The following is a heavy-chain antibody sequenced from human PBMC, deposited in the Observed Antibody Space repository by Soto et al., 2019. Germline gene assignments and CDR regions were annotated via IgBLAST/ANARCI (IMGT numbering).Heavy chain of an antibody. V-gene: IGHV3-30*03. Sequence: QVQVVESGGGVVQPGRSLRLSCTASGFTFSSYGMQWVRQAPGKGLEWVAVISNDGSNKHYGDPVKGRFTISRDNSKSTLYLQMNSLRAEDTAVYDCAAGYSFGDYWGQGALVTVSS. CDR3: AAGYSFGDY. CDR1: GFTFSSYG. CDR2: ISNDGSNK. D-gene: IGHD5-18*01. J-gene: IGHJ4*02.